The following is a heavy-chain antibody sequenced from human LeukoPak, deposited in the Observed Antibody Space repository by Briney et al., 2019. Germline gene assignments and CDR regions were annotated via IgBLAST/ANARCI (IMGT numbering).Heavy chain of an antibody. Sequence: PGGSLRLSCAASGFTFSSYGMHWVRQAPGKGLEWVAVIWYDGSNKYYADSVKGRFTISRDNSKNTLYLQMNSLRAEDTAVYYCARVRSRYCSSTSCLYDAFDIWGQGTMVTVSS. CDR2: IWYDGSNK. D-gene: IGHD2-2*01. V-gene: IGHV3-33*01. CDR3: ARVRSRYCSSTSCLYDAFDI. CDR1: GFTFSSYG. J-gene: IGHJ3*02.